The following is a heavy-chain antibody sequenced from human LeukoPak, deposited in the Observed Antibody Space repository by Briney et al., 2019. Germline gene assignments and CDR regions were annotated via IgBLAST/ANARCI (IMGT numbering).Heavy chain of an antibody. CDR3: AKDEEEWYYYRLDP. CDR1: GFTISIYA. CDR2: ISFRGST. J-gene: IGHJ5*02. Sequence: GGSLRLSCAASGFTISIYAMSWVRQAPGKGLEWVSAISFRGSTNYADSVKGRFTISRDNSQNTLYLQMNSLRAEDTAVYYCAKDEEEWYYYRLDPWGQGTLVTVSP. D-gene: IGHD3-10*01. V-gene: IGHV3-23*01.